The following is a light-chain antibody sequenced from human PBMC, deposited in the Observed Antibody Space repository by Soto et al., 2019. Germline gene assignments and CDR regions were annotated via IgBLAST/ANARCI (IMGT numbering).Light chain of an antibody. Sequence: EIVLTQSPGTLSLSPGERATLSCRASQSVSSNYLAWYQQNPGQAPRLLIYAASSRATGIPDRFSGGGSGTDFTLTISRLEPEDFAVYYCHQYGCSFLTFGQGTRLEIK. V-gene: IGKV3-20*01. J-gene: IGKJ5*01. CDR3: HQYGCSFLT. CDR2: AAS. CDR1: QSVSSNY.